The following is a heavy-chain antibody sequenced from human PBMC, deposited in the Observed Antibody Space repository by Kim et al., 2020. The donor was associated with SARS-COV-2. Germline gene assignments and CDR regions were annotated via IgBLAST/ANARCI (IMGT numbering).Heavy chain of an antibody. CDR2: ISWNSATI. J-gene: IGHJ6*02. CDR3: AKDIRPHYYSGSGSYYNGDYYGMDV. D-gene: IGHD3-10*01. V-gene: IGHV3-9*01. Sequence: GGSLRLSCAASRFTLEDYAMHWVRQAPGKGLEWVSGISWNSATIGYADSVKGRFTISRDNAKNSLYLQMNNLRVEDTALYYCAKDIRPHYYSGSGSYYNGDYYGMDVWGQGTTVTVSS. CDR1: RFTLEDYA.